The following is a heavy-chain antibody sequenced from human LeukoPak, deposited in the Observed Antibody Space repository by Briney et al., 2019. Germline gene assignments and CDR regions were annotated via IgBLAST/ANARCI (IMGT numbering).Heavy chain of an antibody. Sequence: GGSLRLSCTASGFTFSNTWMNWVRQAAGKGLEWVGRIKSKPDGGPTDSAAPVKGRFTISRDDSINMLYLQMNSLKTDDTAVYFCATDRADYWGQGTLVTVSS. CDR1: GFTFSNTW. CDR2: IKSKPDGGPT. V-gene: IGHV3-15*01. D-gene: IGHD3-10*01. J-gene: IGHJ4*02. CDR3: ATDRADY.